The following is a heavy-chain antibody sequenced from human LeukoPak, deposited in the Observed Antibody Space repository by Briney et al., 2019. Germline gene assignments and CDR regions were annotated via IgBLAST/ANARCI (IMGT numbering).Heavy chain of an antibody. V-gene: IGHV1-69*04. CDR1: GGTFSSYA. J-gene: IGHJ6*03. Sequence: SVKVSCKASGGTFSSYAISWVRQAPGQGLEWMGRIIPIFGRANYAQKFQGRVTITADKSTSTAYMELSSLRSEDTAVYYCAKGPRKGSYYYMDVWGKGTTVTVSS. CDR3: AKGPRKGSYYYMDV. CDR2: IIPIFGRA.